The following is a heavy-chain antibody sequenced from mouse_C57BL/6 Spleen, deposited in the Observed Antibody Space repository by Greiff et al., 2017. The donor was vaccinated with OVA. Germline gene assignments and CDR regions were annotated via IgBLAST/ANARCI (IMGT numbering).Heavy chain of an antibody. J-gene: IGHJ1*03. V-gene: IGHV1-15*01. D-gene: IGHD1-1*01. CDR2: IDPETGGT. Sequence: QVQLKESGAELVRPGASVTLSCKASGYTFTDYEMHWVKQTPVHGLEWIGAIDPETGGTAYNQKFKGKAILTADKSSSTAYMELRSLTSEDSAVYYCTRWPYYYGSSYGYFDVWGTGTTVTVSS. CDR1: GYTFTDYE. CDR3: TRWPYYYGSSYGYFDV.